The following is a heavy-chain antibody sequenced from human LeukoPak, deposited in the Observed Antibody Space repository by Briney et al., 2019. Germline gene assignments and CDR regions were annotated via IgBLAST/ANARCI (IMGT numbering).Heavy chain of an antibody. CDR2: FYRSGGT. CDR3: ARSLSSSRFSLWKY. D-gene: IGHD6-13*01. Sequence: SETLSLTCTVSGGSTSSYYLSWVRQLPGKGLEWIGYFYRSGGTNYNPSLQGRVTMSIDTSKNQFSLKLTSVTAADTAVYYCARSLSSSRFSLWKYWGQGTLVTVSS. CDR1: GGSTSSYY. V-gene: IGHV4-59*01. J-gene: IGHJ4*02.